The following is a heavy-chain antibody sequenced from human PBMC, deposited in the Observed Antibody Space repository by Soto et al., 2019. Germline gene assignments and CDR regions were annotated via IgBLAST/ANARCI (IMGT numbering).Heavy chain of an antibody. D-gene: IGHD4-17*01. CDR2: ISYDGSEQ. J-gene: IGHJ4*02. Sequence: QVQLVASGGGVVQPGRSLSLSCAASGFTFSSYGMHWVRQAPGKGLEWVAIISYDGSEQYYAGSVKGRFTISRDNSKNTLYLQMNSLRAEDTAVYYCAKGAVTSSLYYFDYWGQGTLVTVSS. V-gene: IGHV3-30*18. CDR1: GFTFSSYG. CDR3: AKGAVTSSLYYFDY.